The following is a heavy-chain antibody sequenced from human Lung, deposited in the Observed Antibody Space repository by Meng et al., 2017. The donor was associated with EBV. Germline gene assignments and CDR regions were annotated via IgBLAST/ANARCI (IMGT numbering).Heavy chain of an antibody. D-gene: IGHD3-22*01. CDR3: ARDLSGYYSFVDY. J-gene: IGHJ4*02. Sequence: QVQLVQSGGGVKRPGASMKVSCKASGYTFTGYYMQWVRQAPGQGLEWMGRINPNNGGANYAQQFQGRVTMTTDTSISTAYMELSRLRSDDTAVYYCARDLSGYYSFVDYWGQGTLVTVSS. CDR2: INPNNGGA. V-gene: IGHV1-2*06. CDR1: GYTFTGYY.